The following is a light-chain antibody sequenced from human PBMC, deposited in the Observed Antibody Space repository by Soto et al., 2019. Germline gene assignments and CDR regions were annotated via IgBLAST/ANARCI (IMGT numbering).Light chain of an antibody. V-gene: IGKV3-11*01. J-gene: IGKJ4*01. CDR2: DAS. CDR1: RSVSSC. Sequence: EIVLTQSPATLSLSPGEPATLSCRATRSVSSCLAWYQQKPGQAPRLLIYDASSRPTDIPARFSGSGSGTDFTLTISSLEPEDFAVYYCQQYGSSPLTFGGGTKVDIK. CDR3: QQYGSSPLT.